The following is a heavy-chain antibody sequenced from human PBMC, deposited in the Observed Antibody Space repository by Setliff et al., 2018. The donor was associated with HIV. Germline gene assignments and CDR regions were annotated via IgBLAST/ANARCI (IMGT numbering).Heavy chain of an antibody. D-gene: IGHD3-3*01. Sequence: ETLSLTCTVSGTSINSHYWSWIRQTPGKGLQWIGLIYYTGIPTYNPSLEGRITMSVDRSKNQFSLRLTSVTAADTAMYYCARTQPDTIFGVVVFDCWGQGKMVTVSS. CDR1: GTSINSHY. CDR3: ARTQPDTIFGVVVFDC. V-gene: IGHV4-59*11. J-gene: IGHJ4*02. CDR2: IYYTGIP.